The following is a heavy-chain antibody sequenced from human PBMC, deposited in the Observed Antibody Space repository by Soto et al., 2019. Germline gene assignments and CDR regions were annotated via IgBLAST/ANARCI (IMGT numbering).Heavy chain of an antibody. D-gene: IGHD2-2*01. CDR1: GFNLSSSA. CDR3: TRDRCSGTSCYFRY. V-gene: IGHV3-30-3*01. CDR2: ISYDGSKK. J-gene: IGHJ4*02. Sequence: GGSLRLSCAASGFNLSSSAMNWVRQAPGKGLEWLSVISYDGSKKYCADSVKGRFTISRDDSKNTLYLQMHSLRADDTAVYYCTRDRCSGTSCYFRYWGQGTLVTVSS.